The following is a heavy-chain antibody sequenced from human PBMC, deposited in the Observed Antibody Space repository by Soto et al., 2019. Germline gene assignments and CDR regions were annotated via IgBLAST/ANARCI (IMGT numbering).Heavy chain of an antibody. CDR1: GGTLSDHG. D-gene: IGHD2-2*02. CDR3: ARGVFDSGNHYTVPSAFDI. Sequence: QVQLEQSGAEVKKPGSSVKVSCKASGGTLSDHGVAWLRQAPGQGLEWMGGTIPVFNAPKYAPKFQGRVTLAADKSTNIAYLELSSLRSEDTALYYCARGVFDSGNHYTVPSAFDIWGQGTRGIVSS. V-gene: IGHV1-69*06. CDR2: TIPVFNAP. J-gene: IGHJ3*02.